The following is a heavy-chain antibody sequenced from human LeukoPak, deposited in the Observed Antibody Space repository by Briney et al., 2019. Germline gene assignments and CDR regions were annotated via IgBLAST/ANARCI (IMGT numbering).Heavy chain of an antibody. CDR3: ARAQYYDILTGYYNAGWYYGMDV. CDR1: GGSFSGYY. Sequence: SETLPLTCAVYGGSFSGYYWSWIRQPPGKGLEWIGEINHSGSTNYNPSLKSRVTISVNTSKNQFSLKLSSVTAADTAVYYCARAQYYDILTGYYNAGWYYGMDVWGQGTTVTVSS. V-gene: IGHV4-34*01. CDR2: INHSGST. J-gene: IGHJ6*02. D-gene: IGHD3-9*01.